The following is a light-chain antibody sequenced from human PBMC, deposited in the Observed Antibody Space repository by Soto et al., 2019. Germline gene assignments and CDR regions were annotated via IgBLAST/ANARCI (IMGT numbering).Light chain of an antibody. CDR2: GAS. CDR1: QSVSNNY. V-gene: IGKV3-20*01. J-gene: IGKJ1*01. CDR3: QQYGSSPRT. Sequence: EIVLTQSPGTLSLSPGERATLSCRASQSVSNNYLAWYQQNPGQAPRLLIYGASSRATGIPDRFSGSGSGTDFTLTISRLEPEDLAVYYCQQYGSSPRTFGQGTKVEI.